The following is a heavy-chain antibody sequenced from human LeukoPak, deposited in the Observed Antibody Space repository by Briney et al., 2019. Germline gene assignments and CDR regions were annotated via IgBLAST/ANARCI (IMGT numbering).Heavy chain of an antibody. D-gene: IGHD6-13*01. CDR1: GGFISGHY. V-gene: IGHV4-59*08. CDR3: ARQNPAVGGQGLDY. CDR2: IFYTGST. Sequence: SETLSLTCTVSGGFISGHYWSWIRQPPGKGLEWIGYIFYTGSTDYNPSLRSRITMSVDTSKNQFSLRLTPVTAADTAVYYCARQNPAVGGQGLDYWGQGILVTVFS. J-gene: IGHJ4*02.